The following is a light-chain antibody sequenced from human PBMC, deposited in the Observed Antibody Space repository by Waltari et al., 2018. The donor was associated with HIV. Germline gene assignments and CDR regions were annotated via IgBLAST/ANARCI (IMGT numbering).Light chain of an antibody. J-gene: IGLJ3*02. CDR1: SSDVGGYNY. V-gene: IGLV2-14*01. Sequence: SALTQPASVSGSPGQSITISCTGTSSDVGGYNYVSWYQQHPGKAPKLMIYQVSTRAAGVSIRFSGSKSGSAASLTISGLQAEDEADYYCSSYTSSSWVFGGGTKLTVL. CDR2: QVS. CDR3: SSYTSSSWV.